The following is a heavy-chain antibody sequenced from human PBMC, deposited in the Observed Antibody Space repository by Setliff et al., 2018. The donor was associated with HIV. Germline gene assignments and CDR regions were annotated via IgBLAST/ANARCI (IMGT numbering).Heavy chain of an antibody. D-gene: IGHD3-22*01. V-gene: IGHV4-39*01. Sequence: SETLSLTCTVSGGSITTSSFYWGWIRQPPGKGLEWIGDIYYSGSTHYNPSLKSRVTISVDTSKNQFSLKLSSLTAADTAVYYCARRPSPYYYYDSSGYSGGNVDYWGQGALVTVSS. J-gene: IGHJ4*02. CDR3: ARRPSPYYYYDSSGYSGGNVDY. CDR2: IYYSGST. CDR1: GGSITTSSFY.